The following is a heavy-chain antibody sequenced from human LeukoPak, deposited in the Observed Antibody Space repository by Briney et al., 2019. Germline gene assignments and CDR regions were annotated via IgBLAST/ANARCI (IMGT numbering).Heavy chain of an antibody. D-gene: IGHD3-22*01. CDR1: GGSISSGDYY. Sequence: SETLSLTCTVSGGSISSGDYYWSWIRQPPGKGLEWIGYIYYSGSTYYNPSLKSRVTISVDTSKNQFSLKLSSVTAADTAVYYCASIPHRSDSSGYYPLAAFDIWGQGTMVTVSS. CDR2: IYYSGST. V-gene: IGHV4-30-4*01. J-gene: IGHJ3*02. CDR3: ASIPHRSDSSGYYPLAAFDI.